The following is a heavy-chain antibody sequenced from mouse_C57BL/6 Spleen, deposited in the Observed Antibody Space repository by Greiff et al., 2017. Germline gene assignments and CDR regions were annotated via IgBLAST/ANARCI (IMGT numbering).Heavy chain of an antibody. CDR3: ARHRGSSLYYAMDY. CDR1: GFTFSSYT. V-gene: IGHV5-9*01. CDR2: ISGGGGNT. Sequence: EVMLVESGGGLVKPGGSLKLSCAASGFTFSSYTMSWVRQTPEKRLEWVATISGGGGNTYYPDSVKGRFTISRDNAKNTLYLQMSSLRSEDTALYYCARHRGSSLYYAMDYWGQGTSVTVSS. J-gene: IGHJ4*01. D-gene: IGHD1-1*01.